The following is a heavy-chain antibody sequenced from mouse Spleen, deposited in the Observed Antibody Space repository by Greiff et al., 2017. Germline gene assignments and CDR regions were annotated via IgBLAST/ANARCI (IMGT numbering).Heavy chain of an antibody. CDR3: ARSGVRLLDYAMDY. CDR2: ILPGSGST. J-gene: IGHJ4*01. Sequence: QVQLKESGAELMKPGASVKLSCKATGYTFTGYWIEWVKQRPGHGLEWIGEILPGSGSTNYNQKFKGKATLTVDKSSSTAYMQLSSLTSEDSAVYYCARSGVRLLDYAMDYWGQGTSVTVSS. CDR1: GYTFTGYW. D-gene: IGHD2-14*01. V-gene: IGHV1-9*01.